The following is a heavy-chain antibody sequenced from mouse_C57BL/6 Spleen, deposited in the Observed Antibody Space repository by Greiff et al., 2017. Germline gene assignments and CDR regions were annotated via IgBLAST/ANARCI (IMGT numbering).Heavy chain of an antibody. CDR3: ARGGNYGMDY. Sequence: QVQLQQPGAELVKPGASVKLSCKASGYTFTSYWMQWVKQRPGQGLEWIGEIDPSDSYTNYNQKFKGKATLTVDTSSSTAYMQLSSLTSEDSAVYYCARGGNYGMDYWGQGTSVTVSS. J-gene: IGHJ4*01. V-gene: IGHV1-50*01. D-gene: IGHD2-1*01. CDR1: GYTFTSYW. CDR2: IDPSDSYT.